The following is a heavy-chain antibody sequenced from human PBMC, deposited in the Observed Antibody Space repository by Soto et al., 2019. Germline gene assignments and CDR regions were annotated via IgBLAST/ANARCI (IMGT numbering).Heavy chain of an antibody. CDR3: ARLASGYYFDYYFDY. Sequence: SETLSLTGTVSGGSIGSSSYYWGWIRQPPGKGLEWIGSIYYSGSTSYNPSLKSRVTISVDTSKNQFSLKLSSVTAADTAVYYCARLASGYYFDYYFDYWGQGTLVTVSS. CDR2: IYYSGST. CDR1: GGSIGSSSYY. V-gene: IGHV4-39*07. D-gene: IGHD3-9*01. J-gene: IGHJ4*02.